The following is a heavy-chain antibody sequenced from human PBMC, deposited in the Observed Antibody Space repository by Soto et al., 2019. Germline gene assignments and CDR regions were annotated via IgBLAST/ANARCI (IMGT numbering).Heavy chain of an antibody. CDR3: ARADLYCSGGSCYSGPPYYYYGMDV. CDR1: GGTFSSYA. Sequence: GASVKVSCKASGGTFSSYASSGVRQAPGQGLEWMGGIITIFGTANYAQKFQGRVTITADESTSTAYMELSSLRSEDTAVYSCARADLYCSGGSCYSGPPYYYYGMDVWGQGTTVTVSS. D-gene: IGHD2-15*01. CDR2: IITIFGTA. V-gene: IGHV1-69*13. J-gene: IGHJ6*02.